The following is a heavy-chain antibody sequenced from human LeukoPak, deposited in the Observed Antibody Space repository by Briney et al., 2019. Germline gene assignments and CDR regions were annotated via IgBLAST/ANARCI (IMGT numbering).Heavy chain of an antibody. Sequence: PSETLSLTCAVSGGSISSGGYYWGWIRQPPGKGLEWIGSIYYSGSIYYNPSLKSRVTISVDTSKNQFSLKLNSVTAADTAVYYCASSSDILTGYYYWFDPWGQGTLVTVSS. D-gene: IGHD3-9*01. CDR3: ASSSDILTGYYYWFDP. V-gene: IGHV4-39*07. J-gene: IGHJ5*02. CDR1: GGSISSGGYY. CDR2: IYYSGSI.